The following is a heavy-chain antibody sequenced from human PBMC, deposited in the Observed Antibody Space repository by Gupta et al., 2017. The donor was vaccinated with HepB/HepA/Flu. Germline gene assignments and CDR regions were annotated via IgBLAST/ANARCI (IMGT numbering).Heavy chain of an antibody. CDR2: ISGSGRST. CDR3: TNCPIGYYYGMDV. CDR1: GFTFSTVA. D-gene: IGHD3-16*02. J-gene: IGHJ6*02. Sequence: EVQLLESGGGLVQHGGSLRLSCAASGFTFSTVAMSWVRQAPGKGLEWVSGISGSGRSTYYADSVKGRFTISRDNSKNTLYLQMNSLRVEDTAVYYCTNCPIGYYYGMDVWGQGTTVTVSS. V-gene: IGHV3-23*01.